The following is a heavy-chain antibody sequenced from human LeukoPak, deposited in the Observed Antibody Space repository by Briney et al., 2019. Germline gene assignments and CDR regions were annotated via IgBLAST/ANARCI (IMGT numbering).Heavy chain of an antibody. V-gene: IGHV3-30-3*01. J-gene: IGHJ4*02. CDR3: ARGHHTYDSSAVDY. Sequence: GGSLRLSCAASGFTFSSYAMHWVRQAPGKGLEWVAVISYDGSDKYYADSVKGRFTISRDNSKNTLYLQRNSLRAEDTAVYYCARGHHTYDSSAVDYWGQGTLVTVSS. CDR2: ISYDGSDK. CDR1: GFTFSSYA. D-gene: IGHD3-22*01.